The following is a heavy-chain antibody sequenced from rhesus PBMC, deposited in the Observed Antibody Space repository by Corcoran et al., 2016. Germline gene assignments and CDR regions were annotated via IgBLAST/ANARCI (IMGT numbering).Heavy chain of an antibody. J-gene: IGHJ4*01. CDR2: VYWEDDK. D-gene: IGHD1-20*01. Sequence: QVTLKESGPALVKPTQTLTLTCTFSGFSLSTSGLGINWIRQPPGKALEWLASVYWEDDKGYTTTLKSTLPISKDTSKNHGVLTMTNRDPVDTATYYCARRDVWNNGIIDYWGQGVLVTVSS. V-gene: IGHV2S1*01. CDR3: ARRDVWNNGIIDY. CDR1: GFSLSTSGLG.